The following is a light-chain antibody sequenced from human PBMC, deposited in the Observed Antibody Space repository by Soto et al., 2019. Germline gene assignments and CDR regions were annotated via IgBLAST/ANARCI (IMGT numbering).Light chain of an antibody. CDR3: QQYGSSPRAT. J-gene: IGKJ1*01. CDR2: GAS. Sequence: EIVMTQSPATLSVSPGERATLSCRASQSVSSYLAWYQQKPGQAPRLLIYGASTRATDIPARFSGSGSGTEFTLTISSLQSEDFALYYCQQYGSSPRATFGQGTKVDIK. V-gene: IGKV3-15*01. CDR1: QSVSSY.